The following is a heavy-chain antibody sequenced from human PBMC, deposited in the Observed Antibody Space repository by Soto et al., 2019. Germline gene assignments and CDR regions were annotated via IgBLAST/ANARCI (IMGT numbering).Heavy chain of an antibody. CDR1: GFSLNTAGGD. Sequence: QITLKESGPTRVKPTQTLTLTCTLSGFSLNTAGGDVVWIRQPPGKALEWLALIYWNDDKRYSPSLNNRLTITKDTSRNQVVLTMTNVAPDDTGTYYCAHRPNWGINGLGAWGQGTTVTVSS. J-gene: IGHJ6*02. V-gene: IGHV2-5*01. D-gene: IGHD7-27*01. CDR2: IYWNDDK. CDR3: AHRPNWGINGLGA.